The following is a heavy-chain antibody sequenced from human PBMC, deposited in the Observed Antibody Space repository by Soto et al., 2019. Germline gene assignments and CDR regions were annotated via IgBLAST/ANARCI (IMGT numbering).Heavy chain of an antibody. Sequence: SETLSLTCTVSGGSISSYYWSWIRQPPGKGLEWIGYIYYSGSTNYNPSLKSRVTISVDTSKNQFSLKLSSVTAADTAVYYCARHGIRAPPPHAYGMDVWGQGTTVTVSS. CDR2: IYYSGST. CDR1: GGSISSYY. CDR3: ARHGIRAPPPHAYGMDV. V-gene: IGHV4-59*08. D-gene: IGHD1-1*01. J-gene: IGHJ6*02.